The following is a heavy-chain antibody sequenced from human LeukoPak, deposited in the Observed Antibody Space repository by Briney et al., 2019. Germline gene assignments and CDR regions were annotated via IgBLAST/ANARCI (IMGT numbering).Heavy chain of an antibody. CDR3: ANAISARAQNDY. CDR1: GYSISNGYY. J-gene: IGHJ4*02. Sequence: SETLSLTCTVSGYSISNGYYWGWIRQPPGKGLEFIGSVYHGGNTYYKASLKSRVTISLDTSKNQFSLRLSSVTAADTAVYYSANAISARAQNDYWGQGTLVTVSS. V-gene: IGHV4-38-2*02. CDR2: VYHGGNT. D-gene: IGHD3-3*02.